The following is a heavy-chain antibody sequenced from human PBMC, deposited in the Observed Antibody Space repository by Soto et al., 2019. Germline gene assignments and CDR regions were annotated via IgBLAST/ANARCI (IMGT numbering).Heavy chain of an antibody. CDR3: AREGEGIPAHRY. CDR2: IVPILGAG. J-gene: IGHJ4*02. D-gene: IGHD2-2*02. Sequence: QVQLVQSVAEVKKPGSSVNFSCKASGDTFTTYTINWVRQAPGQGLEWMGGIVPILGAGNYAQKFQGRVTITADRSTTTAYLDLSSLRSDDTAVYYCAREGEGIPAHRYWGQGTLVTVSS. V-gene: IGHV1-69*06. CDR1: GDTFTTYT.